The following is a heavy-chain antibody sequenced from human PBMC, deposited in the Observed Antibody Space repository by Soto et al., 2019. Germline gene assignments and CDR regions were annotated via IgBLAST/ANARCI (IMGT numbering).Heavy chain of an antibody. Sequence: QVQLQESGPGLVKPSQTLSLTCTVSGGSISSDGSYWSWIRQHPGKDLEWIAYIYYTGGTYTNPSLTSRVTISADTSKNQFSLKLKSVTAADTVVYFCARALVGSTVEGFEIWGQGTLVTVSS. D-gene: IGHD1-26*01. V-gene: IGHV4-31*03. CDR3: ARALVGSTVEGFEI. CDR1: GGSISSDGSY. CDR2: IYYTGGT. J-gene: IGHJ3*02.